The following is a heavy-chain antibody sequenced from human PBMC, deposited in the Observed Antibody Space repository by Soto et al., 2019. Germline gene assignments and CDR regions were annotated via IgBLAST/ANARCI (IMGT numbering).Heavy chain of an antibody. CDR1: GGTFSSYA. Sequence: QVQLVQSGAEVKKPGSSVKVSCKASGGTFSSYAITWVRQAPGQGLAWMGEIIPIFDTANYAQKFQGRVTITADESTSTAYMELSSLRSEDTAVYYCARDRGPSSGYYPYWFDPWGQGTLVTVSS. V-gene: IGHV1-69*12. J-gene: IGHJ5*02. CDR2: IIPIFDTA. D-gene: IGHD3-22*01. CDR3: ARDRGPSSGYYPYWFDP.